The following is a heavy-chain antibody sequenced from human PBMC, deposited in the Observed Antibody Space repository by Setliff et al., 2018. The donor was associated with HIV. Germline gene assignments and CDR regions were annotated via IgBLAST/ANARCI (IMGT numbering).Heavy chain of an antibody. Sequence: GGSLRLSCAASGFTFSFSSYWMSWVRQAPGKGLEWVANIKQDGSEKYYVDSVRGRFTISRDTSKNTLHLHMNSMRAEDTAVYYCARQAHPRGYYGSAGLFDYWGQGTPVTVSS. D-gene: IGHD3-22*01. CDR1: GFTFSFSSYW. J-gene: IGHJ4*02. V-gene: IGHV3-7*03. CDR3: ARQAHPRGYYGSAGLFDY. CDR2: IKQDGSEK.